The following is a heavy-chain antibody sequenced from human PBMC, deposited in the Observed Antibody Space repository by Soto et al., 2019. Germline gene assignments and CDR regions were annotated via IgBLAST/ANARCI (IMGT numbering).Heavy chain of an antibody. V-gene: IGHV3-30-3*01. Sequence: QVQLVESGGGVVQPGRSLRLSCAASGFTFSSYAMHWVRQAPGKGLECVAVISYDGSNKYYADSVKGRFTISRDNSKNTLYLQMNSLRAEDTAVYYCARPSTAMAYYYYYYAMDVW. CDR2: ISYDGSNK. D-gene: IGHD5-18*01. J-gene: IGHJ6*01. CDR1: GFTFSSYA. CDR3: ARPSTAMAYYYYYYAMDV.